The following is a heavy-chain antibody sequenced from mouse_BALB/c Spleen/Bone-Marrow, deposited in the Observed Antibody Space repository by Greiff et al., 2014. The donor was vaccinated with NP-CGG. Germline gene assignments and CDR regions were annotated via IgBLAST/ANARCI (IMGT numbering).Heavy chain of an antibody. Sequence: DVKLQESGGGLMQSGGSLKLSCAASGFDFSGFWMGWVRQAPGKGLEWIGEINPDSSTINYTPSLKDRFIISRDNAKNTLYLQMSKVRSEDTALYYCARLGYYGGFAYWGQGTLVTVSA. J-gene: IGHJ3*01. CDR1: GFDFSGFW. CDR3: ARLGYYGGFAY. D-gene: IGHD2-3*01. V-gene: IGHV4-1*02. CDR2: INPDSSTI.